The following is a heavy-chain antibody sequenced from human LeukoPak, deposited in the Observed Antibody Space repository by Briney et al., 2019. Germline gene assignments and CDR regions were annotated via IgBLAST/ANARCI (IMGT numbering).Heavy chain of an antibody. V-gene: IGHV5-10-1*01. D-gene: IGHD6-19*01. CDR2: IDPSDSYT. Sequence: RGESLKISCKGSGYSFTSYWISWVRQVPGKGLEWMGRIDPSDSYTNYSPSFQGHVTISADKSISTAYLQWSSLKASDTAMYYCARSHSSGWYGGFDIGGKGTMVTVSS. J-gene: IGHJ3*02. CDR3: ARSHSSGWYGGFDI. CDR1: GYSFTSYW.